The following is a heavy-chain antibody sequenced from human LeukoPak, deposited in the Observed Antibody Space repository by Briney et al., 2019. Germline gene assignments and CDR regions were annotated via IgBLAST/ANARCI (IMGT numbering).Heavy chain of an antibody. J-gene: IGHJ5*02. V-gene: IGHV3-48*01. CDR2: ISSSSSTI. CDR3: ARALRYFDWLSTSPEYNWFDP. Sequence: GXSLRLSCAASGFTFSSYSMNWVRQAPGKGLEWVSYISSSSSTIYYADSVKGRFTISRDNAKNSLYMQMNSLRAEDTAVYYCARALRYFDWLSTSPEYNWFDPWGQGTLVTVSS. D-gene: IGHD3-9*01. CDR1: GFTFSSYS.